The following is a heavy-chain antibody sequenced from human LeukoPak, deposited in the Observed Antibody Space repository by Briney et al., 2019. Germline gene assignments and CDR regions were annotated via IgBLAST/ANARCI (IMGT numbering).Heavy chain of an antibody. CDR3: ARYIAAAGRNYFDY. D-gene: IGHD6-13*01. J-gene: IGHJ4*02. CDR1: GFTFSSYA. Sequence: PGGSLRLSCAASGFTFSSYAMHWVRQAPGKGLEWVAVISYDGSNKYYADSVKGRFTISRDNSKNTLYLQMNSLRAEDTAVYYCARYIAAAGRNYFDYWGQGTLVTVS. V-gene: IGHV3-30-3*01. CDR2: ISYDGSNK.